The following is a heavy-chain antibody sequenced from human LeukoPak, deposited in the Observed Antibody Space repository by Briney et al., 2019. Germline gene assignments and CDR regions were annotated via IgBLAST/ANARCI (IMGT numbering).Heavy chain of an antibody. CDR2: ISGSGGST. CDR3: AKDLLAMATITPTFDY. CDR1: GFTFSSYA. J-gene: IGHJ4*02. V-gene: IGHV3-23*01. D-gene: IGHD5-12*01. Sequence: PGGSLRLSCAPSGFTFSSYAMSWVRHAPGKGLEWVSAISGSGGSTYYSDSVKGRFPISRDNSKITLYLQMNSLSAEDTAVYYCAKDLLAMATITPTFDYWGRGTLVTVSS.